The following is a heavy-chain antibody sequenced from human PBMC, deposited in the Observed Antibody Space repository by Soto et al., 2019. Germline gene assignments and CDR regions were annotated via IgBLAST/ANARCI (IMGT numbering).Heavy chain of an antibody. CDR2: ISSSGSTI. CDR1: GFTFSSYE. CDR3: AREPPGYSSSWYVDYFDY. V-gene: IGHV3-48*03. Sequence: GSLRLSCAASGFTFSSYEMNWVRQAPGKGLEWVSYISSSGSTIYYADSVKGRFTISRDNAKNSLYLQMNSLRAEDTAVYYCAREPPGYSSSWYVDYFDYWGQGTLVTVSS. D-gene: IGHD6-13*01. J-gene: IGHJ4*02.